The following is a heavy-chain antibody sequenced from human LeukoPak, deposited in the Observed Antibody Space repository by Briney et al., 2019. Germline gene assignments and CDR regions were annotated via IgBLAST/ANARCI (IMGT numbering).Heavy chain of an antibody. CDR3: ARVKAAAGFRTYYYGMDV. D-gene: IGHD6-13*01. J-gene: IGHJ6*02. V-gene: IGHV3-30-3*01. CDR1: GFTFSSYA. Sequence: GGSLRLSCAASGFTFSSYAMHWVRQAPGKGLEWVAVISYDGSNKYYADSVKGRFTISRDNSKNTLYLQMNSLRAEDTAVYYCARVKAAAGFRTYYYGMDVWGHGTTVTVSS. CDR2: ISYDGSNK.